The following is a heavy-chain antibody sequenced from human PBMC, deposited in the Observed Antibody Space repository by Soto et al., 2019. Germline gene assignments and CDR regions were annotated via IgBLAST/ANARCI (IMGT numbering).Heavy chain of an antibody. Sequence: GGSLRLSCAASGFTFSSYAMSWVRQAPGKGLEWVSAISGSGGSTYYADSVKGRFTISRDNSKNTLYLQMNSLRAEDTAVYYCAKLDKVLLWFGELLGGVDYWGQGTLVTVSS. D-gene: IGHD3-10*01. J-gene: IGHJ4*02. CDR2: ISGSGGST. CDR1: GFTFSSYA. V-gene: IGHV3-23*01. CDR3: AKLDKVLLWFGELLGGVDY.